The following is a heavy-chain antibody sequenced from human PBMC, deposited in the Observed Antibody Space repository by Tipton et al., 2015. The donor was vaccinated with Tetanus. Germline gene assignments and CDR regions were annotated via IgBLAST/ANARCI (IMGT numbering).Heavy chain of an antibody. CDR1: GLTFSGSA. D-gene: IGHD1-26*01. CDR2: IRSKANSYAT. V-gene: IGHV3-73*01. J-gene: IGHJ4*02. CDR3: ARGFLFGGSYRYFDY. Sequence: GSLRLSCAASGLTFSGSALHWVRQASGKGLEWVGRIRSKANSYATVYAASVTGRFTISRDDSKNTAYLQMNSLKTEDTAVYYCARGFLFGGSYRYFDYWGQGTLVTVSS.